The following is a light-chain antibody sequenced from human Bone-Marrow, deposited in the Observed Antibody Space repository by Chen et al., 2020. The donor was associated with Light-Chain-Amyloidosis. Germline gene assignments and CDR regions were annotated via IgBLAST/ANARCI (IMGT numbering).Light chain of an antibody. V-gene: IGLV3-25*03. J-gene: IGLJ2*01. CDR3: QSADSGGTYEEI. CDR2: RDT. CDR1: DLPTKY. Sequence: SYEPTQPPSESVSPGKTARITCSGDDLPTKYAYWYQQKTGKAPVMVIHRDTERPSGISDRFSGSSSETTATLTISGVQAEDKADYHCQSADSGGTYEEIFDGGTKLTVL.